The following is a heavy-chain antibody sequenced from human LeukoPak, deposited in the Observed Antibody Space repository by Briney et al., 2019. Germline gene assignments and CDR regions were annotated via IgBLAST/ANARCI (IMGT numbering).Heavy chain of an antibody. CDR3: ARGFRGDNFDY. V-gene: IGHV4-59*01. Sequence: KTSETLSLTCTVSGGSISSYYWSWIRQPPGKGLEWIGYIYYSGSTNYNPSLKSRVTISVDTSKNQFSLKLSSVTAADTAVYYCARGFRGDNFDYWGQGTLVTVSS. D-gene: IGHD7-27*01. CDR2: IYYSGST. J-gene: IGHJ4*02. CDR1: GGSISSYY.